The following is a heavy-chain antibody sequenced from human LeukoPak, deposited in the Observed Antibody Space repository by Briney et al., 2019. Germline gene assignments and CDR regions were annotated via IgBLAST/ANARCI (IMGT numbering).Heavy chain of an antibody. J-gene: IGHJ4*02. Sequence: SETLSLTCTVSGGSISSSSYYWGWIRQPPGKGLEWIGSIYYSGSTYYNPSLKSRVTISVDTSKNQFSLKLSSVTAAGTAVYYCATGLYSSSSGDYWGQGTLVTVSS. D-gene: IGHD6-6*01. CDR1: GGSISSSSYY. CDR2: IYYSGST. CDR3: ATGLYSSSSGDY. V-gene: IGHV4-39*01.